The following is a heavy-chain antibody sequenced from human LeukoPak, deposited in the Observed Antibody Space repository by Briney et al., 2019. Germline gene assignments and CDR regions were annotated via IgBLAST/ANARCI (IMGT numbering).Heavy chain of an antibody. V-gene: IGHV3-23*01. Sequence: GGSLRLSCEASGFTFSSYAMNWVRQVPGKGLEWVSSITGSGSDTYFVDSVKGRFTISRDNSKNTLYLQLNSLRAEDTAVYYCAKGKEGYCSGTICYPFDSWGRGTLVTVSS. CDR2: ITGSGSDT. J-gene: IGHJ4*02. CDR1: GFTFSSYA. D-gene: IGHD2-15*01. CDR3: AKGKEGYCSGTICYPFDS.